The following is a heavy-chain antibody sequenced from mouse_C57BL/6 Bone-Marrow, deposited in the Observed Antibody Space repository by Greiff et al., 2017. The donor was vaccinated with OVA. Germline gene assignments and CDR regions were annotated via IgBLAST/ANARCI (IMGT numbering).Heavy chain of an antibody. CDR1: GFTFSSYG. J-gene: IGHJ3*01. CDR2: ISSGGSYT. V-gene: IGHV5-6*01. Sequence: EVQLVESGGDLVKPGGSLKLSCAASGFTFSSYGMSWVRQTPDKRLEWVATISSGGSYTYYPDRVKGRFTISRDNAKNTRYLQRRSLKSEDTARYYCARQGDGYFLFAYWGQGTLVTVSA. D-gene: IGHD2-3*01. CDR3: ARQGDGYFLFAY.